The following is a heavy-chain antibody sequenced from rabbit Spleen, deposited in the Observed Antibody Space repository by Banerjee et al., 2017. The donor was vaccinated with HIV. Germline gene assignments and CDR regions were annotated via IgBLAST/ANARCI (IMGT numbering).Heavy chain of an antibody. V-gene: IGHV1S40*01. CDR3: ARDGTGGSYFAL. CDR2: INTATGKA. CDR1: GFSFSDRDV. J-gene: IGHJ4*01. D-gene: IGHD8-1*01. Sequence: QSLEESGGDLVKPGASLTLTCKASGFSFSDRDVMCWVRQAPGKGLEWIGCINTATGKAVYASWAKGRFTISKTSSTTVTLQMTSLTAADTATYFCARDGTGGSYFALWGQGTLVTVS.